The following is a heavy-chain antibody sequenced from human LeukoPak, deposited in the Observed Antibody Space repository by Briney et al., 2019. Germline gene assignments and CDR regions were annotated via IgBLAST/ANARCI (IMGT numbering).Heavy chain of an antibody. D-gene: IGHD6-19*01. V-gene: IGHV3-13*01. J-gene: IGHJ4*02. Sequence: GGSLRLSCAASGFTFSSYDMHWVRQATGKGLEWVSAIGTAGDTYYPGSVKGRFTISRENAKNSLYLQMNSLRAGDTAVYYCARADPSGWYDYWGQGTLVTVSS. CDR1: GFTFSSYD. CDR3: ARADPSGWYDY. CDR2: IGTAGDT.